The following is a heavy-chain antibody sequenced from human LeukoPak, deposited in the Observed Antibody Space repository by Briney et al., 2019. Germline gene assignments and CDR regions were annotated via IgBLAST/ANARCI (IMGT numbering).Heavy chain of an antibody. CDR1: GFSFSITW. CDR2: ITSDGTST. J-gene: IGHJ4*02. Sequence: QAGGSLRLSCAASGFSFSITWMHWVRQFPGQGLVWVARITSDGTSTSYAESVEGRFTISRDNAKNSLYLQMNSLRAEDTAVYYCARGTLRTLVTTPPVYWGQGTLVTVSS. CDR3: ARGTLRTLVTTPPVY. D-gene: IGHD4/OR15-4a*01. V-gene: IGHV3-74*03.